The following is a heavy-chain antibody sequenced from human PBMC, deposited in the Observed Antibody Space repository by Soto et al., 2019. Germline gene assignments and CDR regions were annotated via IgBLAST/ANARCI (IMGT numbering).Heavy chain of an antibody. CDR2: IYSGGLT. V-gene: IGHV3-66*01. D-gene: IGHD6-6*01. Sequence: EVQVVESGGGLVQPGGSLRLSCAASGFTVSDTYMIWVRQPPVKGLEWVSLIYSGGLTYYADSVKGRFTISRDSSNNTLSLQLISLRAEDTAVYYCARMRRSSAGRFYYYYYMDVWGKGTTVTVSS. J-gene: IGHJ6*03. CDR1: GFTVSDTY. CDR3: ARMRRSSAGRFYYYYYMDV.